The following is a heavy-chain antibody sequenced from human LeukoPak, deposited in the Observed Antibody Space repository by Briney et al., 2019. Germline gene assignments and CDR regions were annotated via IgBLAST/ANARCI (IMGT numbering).Heavy chain of an antibody. CDR3: AKVKGIVATKYNWFDP. CDR1: GFTFSSYA. Sequence: GGSLRLSCAASGFTFSSYAMSWVRQAPGKGLEWVSAISVSGGSTYYADSVKGRFTISRDNSKNTLYLQMNSLRAEDTAVYYCAKVKGIVATKYNWFDPWGQGTLVTVAS. CDR2: ISVSGGST. J-gene: IGHJ5*02. D-gene: IGHD5-12*01. V-gene: IGHV3-23*01.